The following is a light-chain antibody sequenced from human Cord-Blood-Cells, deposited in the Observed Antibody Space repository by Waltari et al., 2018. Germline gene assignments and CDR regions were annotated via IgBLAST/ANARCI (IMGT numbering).Light chain of an antibody. J-gene: IGLJ3*02. Sequence: NFMLTQPYSVSESPGKTVTISCPGSSGSIASNSVQWYQQRPGSAPTTVIYEDNQRPSGVPDRFSGSIDSSSNSVSLTISGLKTEDEADYYCQSYDSNNWVFGGGTKLTVL. CDR2: EDN. CDR1: SGSIASNS. CDR3: QSYDSNNWV. V-gene: IGLV6-57*02.